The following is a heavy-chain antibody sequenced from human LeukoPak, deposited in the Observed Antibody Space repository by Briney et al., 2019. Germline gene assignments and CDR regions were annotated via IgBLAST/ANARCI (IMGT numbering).Heavy chain of an antibody. Sequence: SQTLSLTCTVSGGSISSGGYYWSWIRQHPGKGLEWIGYIYYSGSTYYNPSLKSRVTISVDTSKNQFSLKLSSVTAADTAVYYCVRVVIGMSVYFDYWGQGTLVTVSS. CDR2: IYYSGST. J-gene: IGHJ4*02. D-gene: IGHD3-22*01. V-gene: IGHV4-31*03. CDR1: GGSISSGGYY. CDR3: VRVVIGMSVYFDY.